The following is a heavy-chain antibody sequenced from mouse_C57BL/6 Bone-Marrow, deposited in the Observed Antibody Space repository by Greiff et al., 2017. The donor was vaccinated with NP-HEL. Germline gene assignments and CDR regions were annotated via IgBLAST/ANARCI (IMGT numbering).Heavy chain of an antibody. D-gene: IGHD3-2*02. Sequence: LVESGAELARPGASVKLSCKASGYTFTSYGISWVKQRTGQGLEWIGEIYPRSGNTYYNEKFKGKATLTADKSSSTAYMELRSLTSEDSAVYFCARQLRLRSYAMDYWGQGTSVTVSS. V-gene: IGHV1-81*01. CDR2: IYPRSGNT. J-gene: IGHJ4*01. CDR1: GYTFTSYG. CDR3: ARQLRLRSYAMDY.